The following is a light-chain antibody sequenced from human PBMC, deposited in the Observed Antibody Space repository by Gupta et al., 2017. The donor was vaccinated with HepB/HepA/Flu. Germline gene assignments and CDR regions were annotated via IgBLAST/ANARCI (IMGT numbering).Light chain of an antibody. J-gene: IGLJ2*01. V-gene: IGLV1-51*02. CDR2: ENN. CDR3: ATWGSRQTTVI. CDR1: SSNIGNNY. Sequence: QSVFTQPPSVSAAPGQKVTISCSGSSSNIGNNYVSWYQQLPGTAPELLIYENNKRPSGIPDRFSGSKSGPSATLGITGLQTGDEADYYCATWGSRQTTVIFGGGTKLTVL.